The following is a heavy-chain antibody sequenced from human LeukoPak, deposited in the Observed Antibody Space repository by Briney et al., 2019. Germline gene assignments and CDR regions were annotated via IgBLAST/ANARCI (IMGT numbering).Heavy chain of an antibody. CDR3: STSQRIAGAEFS. Sequence: SGGSLRLSCASSRFTFENYDMHWVRQAPGKGLSWVAVISYDESKQYYADSVKGRFTVSRDNSKNTLYLHMGDLRPDDTAVYFCSTSQRIAGAEFSWGRGTLVTVSS. CDR1: RFTFENYD. J-gene: IGHJ4*02. CDR2: ISYDESKQ. V-gene: IGHV3-30*19. D-gene: IGHD3-16*02.